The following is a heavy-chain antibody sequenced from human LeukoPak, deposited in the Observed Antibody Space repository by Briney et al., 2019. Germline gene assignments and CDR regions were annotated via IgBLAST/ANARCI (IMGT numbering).Heavy chain of an antibody. CDR3: ARGRRDGSYYFDY. CDR2: VYHTGST. CDR1: GGSINNYF. J-gene: IGHJ4*02. V-gene: IGHV4-59*01. Sequence: SGTLSLTCTVSGGSINNYFWSWIRQPPGKGLEWIGYVYHTGSTNYNPSLKSQFTISIETSRNQFSLSLTSVTAADTAMYYCARGRRDGSYYFDYWGQGTSVTVSS.